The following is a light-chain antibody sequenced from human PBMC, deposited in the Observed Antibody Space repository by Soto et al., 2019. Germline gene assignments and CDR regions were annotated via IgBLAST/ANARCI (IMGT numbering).Light chain of an antibody. CDR3: SSFTSRFTFNYI. Sequence: QSALTQPASVCGSPGQSITISCTGTSSDVGGYNYVSWYQQHPGKAPKIIIYEVTNRPSGVSNRFSGSKSGNTASLTISGLQAEDDADYYCSSFTSRFTFNYIFGTGTKLTVL. CDR1: SSDVGGYNY. CDR2: EVT. J-gene: IGLJ1*01. V-gene: IGLV2-14*01.